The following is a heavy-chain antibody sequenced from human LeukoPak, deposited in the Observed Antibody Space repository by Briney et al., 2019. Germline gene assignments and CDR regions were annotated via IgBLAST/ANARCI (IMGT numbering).Heavy chain of an antibody. D-gene: IGHD1-1*01. Sequence: GESLKISCKGSGYSFTSYWIGWVRQMPGKGLEWMGIIYPGDSDTRYSPSFQGQVTISADKSISTAYLQWSSLKASDTAMYYCARQGGTQLERPYPYYFDYWGQGTLVTVSS. J-gene: IGHJ4*02. CDR2: IYPGDSDT. CDR3: ARQGGTQLERPYPYYFDY. V-gene: IGHV5-51*01. CDR1: GYSFTSYW.